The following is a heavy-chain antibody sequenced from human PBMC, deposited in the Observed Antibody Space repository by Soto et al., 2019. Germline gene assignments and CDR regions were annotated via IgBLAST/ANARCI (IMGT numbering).Heavy chain of an antibody. Sequence: GGSLRLSCAASGFTFSGSAMHWVRQASGKGLEWVGRIRSKANSYATAYAASVKGRVTISRDDSKNTAYLQMNSLKTEDTAVYYCTRTNDFWSGYPYEWDYYYYMDVWGKGTTVTVSS. J-gene: IGHJ6*03. CDR2: IRSKANSYAT. D-gene: IGHD3-3*01. V-gene: IGHV3-73*01. CDR3: TRTNDFWSGYPYEWDYYYYMDV. CDR1: GFTFSGSA.